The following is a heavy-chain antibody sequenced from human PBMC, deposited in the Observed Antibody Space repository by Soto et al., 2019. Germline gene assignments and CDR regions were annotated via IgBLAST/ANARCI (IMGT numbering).Heavy chain of an antibody. D-gene: IGHD3-10*01. CDR3: ARHDGWFGELTPNNYSYYAMDV. Sequence: RLRLAQKKALEWSGSIYYSGSTYYNPPPKTRVTISVDTSKNQFSLKLSSVTAADTAVYYCARHDGWFGELTPNNYSYYAMDVWGQATTVT. J-gene: IGHJ6*02. V-gene: IGHV4-30-2*03. CDR2: IYYSGST.